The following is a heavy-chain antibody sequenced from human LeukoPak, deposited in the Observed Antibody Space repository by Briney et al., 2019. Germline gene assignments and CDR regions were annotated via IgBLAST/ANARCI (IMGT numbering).Heavy chain of an antibody. CDR2: ISSSSSYI. CDR1: GFTFSSYG. V-gene: IGHV3-21*01. D-gene: IGHD2-2*01. J-gene: IGHJ6*03. CDR3: ARGSEYQLLYYYYMDV. Sequence: GGSLRLSCAASGFTFSSYGMHWVRQAPGKGLEWVSSISSSSSYIYYADSVKGRFTISRDNAKNSLYLQMNSLRAEDTAVYYCARGSEYQLLYYYYMDVWGKGTTVTVSS.